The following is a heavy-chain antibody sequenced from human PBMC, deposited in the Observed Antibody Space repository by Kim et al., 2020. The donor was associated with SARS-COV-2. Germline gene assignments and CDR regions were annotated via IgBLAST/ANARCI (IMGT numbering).Heavy chain of an antibody. J-gene: IGHJ6*03. CDR1: GGSISSYY. V-gene: IGHV4-59*08. CDR3: VRGDSNFYYYYYMHV. CDR2: FYYSGSS. D-gene: IGHD1-1*01. Sequence: SETLSLTCTVSGGSISSYYWSWIRQPPGKGLQWIGFFYYSGSSNYNPSLKSRVTMSVDTSKNQFSLTLTSVTAADTAVYYCVRGDSNFYYYYYMHVWGRG.